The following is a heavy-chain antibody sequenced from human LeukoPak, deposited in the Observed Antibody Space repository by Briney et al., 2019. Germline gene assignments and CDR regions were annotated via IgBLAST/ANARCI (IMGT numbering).Heavy chain of an antibody. CDR1: GGSISSGRYY. V-gene: IGHV4-61*02. J-gene: IGHJ4*02. Sequence: SQTLSLTCNVSGGSISSGRYYWSWIRQPAGKGLEWIGRIYYSGITDYNPSLKSRVTISVDTSKNQSSLRLPSVTAADTAVYYCARGLERRLGYFDYWGQGTLVTVPS. D-gene: IGHD1-1*01. CDR2: IYYSGIT. CDR3: ARGLERRLGYFDY.